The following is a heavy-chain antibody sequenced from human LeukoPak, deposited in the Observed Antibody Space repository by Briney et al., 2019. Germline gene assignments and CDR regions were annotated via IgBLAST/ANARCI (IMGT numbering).Heavy chain of an antibody. D-gene: IGHD6-19*01. CDR3: GKTTTGYSSGRYPAWPVDY. CDR2: IFGSGGSA. V-gene: IGHV3-23*01. CDR1: GFTFSSYA. J-gene: IGHJ4*02. Sequence: GGSLRLSCTASGFTFSSYAMYWVRQAPGKGLEWVSGIFGSGGSAHYADSVKGRFTISRDNSKNTVYLQMNSLRAEDTAVYYCGKTTTGYSSGRYPAWPVDYWGQGTLVTVSS.